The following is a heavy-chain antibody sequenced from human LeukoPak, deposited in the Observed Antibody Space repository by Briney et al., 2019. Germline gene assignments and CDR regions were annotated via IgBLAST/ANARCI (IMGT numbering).Heavy chain of an antibody. CDR3: ARDLYDFWKGYGMDV. V-gene: IGHV3-48*01. J-gene: IGHJ6*02. Sequence: GGSLRLSCAVSGFTFSTYSTNWVRQAPGKGRECVSYISSASTTIYYADSVKGRFTISRDNAKNSLYLQMNSLRAEDTDVYYCARDLYDFWKGYGMDVWGQGTTVTVSS. CDR1: GFTFSTYS. CDR2: ISSASTTI. D-gene: IGHD3-3*01.